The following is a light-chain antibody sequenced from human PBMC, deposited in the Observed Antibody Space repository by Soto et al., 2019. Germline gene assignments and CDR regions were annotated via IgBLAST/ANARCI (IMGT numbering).Light chain of an antibody. Sequence: QSVLTQPASVSGSPGQSITISCTGTSSDVGGYNYVSWYQQHPGKAPKLMIYEVSYRPSGVSNRFSGSKSGNTASLTISGLQAEDESDYYCSSYRGTSTVVFGGGTKLTVL. CDR1: SSDVGGYNY. J-gene: IGLJ2*01. CDR3: SSYRGTSTVV. V-gene: IGLV2-14*01. CDR2: EVS.